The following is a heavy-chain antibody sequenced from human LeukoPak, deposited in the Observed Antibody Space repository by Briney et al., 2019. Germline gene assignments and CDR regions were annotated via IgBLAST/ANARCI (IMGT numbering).Heavy chain of an antibody. J-gene: IGHJ4*02. Sequence: ASVKVSCKASGYTFTSYGISWVRQAPGQGLEWMGWISAYNGNTNYAQKLQGRVTMTTDTSTSTAYMELRSLRSDDTAVYYCARIGFLERLSSPNYFDYWGQGTPVTVSS. V-gene: IGHV1-18*01. CDR3: ARIGFLERLSSPNYFDY. CDR2: ISAYNGNT. D-gene: IGHD3-3*01. CDR1: GYTFTSYG.